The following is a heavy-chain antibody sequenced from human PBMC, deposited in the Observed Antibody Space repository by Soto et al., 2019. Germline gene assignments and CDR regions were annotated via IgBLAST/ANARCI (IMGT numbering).Heavy chain of an antibody. V-gene: IGHV1-3*01. CDR1: GYTFTDYA. D-gene: IGHD1-26*01. J-gene: IGHJ4*02. CDR2: INVGNGNT. Sequence: ASVKVSCKASGYTFTDYAIHWVRQAPGQGLEWMGWINVGNGNTGYSRKFQGRVTNARDMSASTAYIEVTSLTSEDTAIYYCAREGAPYTTLDHWGQGTLVTVSS. CDR3: AREGAPYTTLDH.